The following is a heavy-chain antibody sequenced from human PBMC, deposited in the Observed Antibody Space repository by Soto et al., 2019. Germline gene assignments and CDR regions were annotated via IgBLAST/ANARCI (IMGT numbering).Heavy chain of an antibody. V-gene: IGHV1-18*01. Sequence: GASVKVSCKASGYSFTNSAICWVRQAPGQGLEWMGWISPYNGDTNYAQKLQGRLTMTTDTSTSTAYMELRSLRYDDTAVYYCARESGSGSYYPFDYWGQGTLVTVSS. CDR2: ISPYNGDT. CDR3: ARESGSGSYYPFDY. J-gene: IGHJ4*02. D-gene: IGHD3-10*01. CDR1: GYSFTNSA.